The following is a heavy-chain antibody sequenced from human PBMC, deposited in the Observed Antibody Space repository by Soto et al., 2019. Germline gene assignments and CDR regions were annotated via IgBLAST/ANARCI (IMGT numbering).Heavy chain of an antibody. J-gene: IGHJ4*02. D-gene: IGHD5-12*01. Sequence: EMQLLESGGGLVQPGGSLRLSCAASGFTMSTYSVTWVRQAPGKGLEWVAGISVTPGITFYADSVKGRFTISRDSSNNAVYLKMISLRAEDTAMYFCSKWSGYGDLWGQGTLVTVSS. CDR3: SKWSGYGDL. V-gene: IGHV3-23*01. CDR2: ISVTPGIT. CDR1: GFTMSTYS.